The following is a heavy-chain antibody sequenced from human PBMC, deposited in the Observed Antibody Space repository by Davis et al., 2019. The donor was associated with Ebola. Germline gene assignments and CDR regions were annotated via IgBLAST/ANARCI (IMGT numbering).Heavy chain of an antibody. D-gene: IGHD6-13*01. Sequence: GESLKISCAASGFTFSTYGMHWVRQAPGKGLEWVAVIWHDGSDKYYADSVKGRFTISRDNSKSTLYLQMNNLRAEDTAVYYCARVAQTYSDSWYGGGYHYGMDVWGKGTAVTVSS. CDR2: IWHDGSDK. V-gene: IGHV3-33*01. J-gene: IGHJ6*04. CDR1: GFTFSTYG. CDR3: ARVAQTYSDSWYGGGYHYGMDV.